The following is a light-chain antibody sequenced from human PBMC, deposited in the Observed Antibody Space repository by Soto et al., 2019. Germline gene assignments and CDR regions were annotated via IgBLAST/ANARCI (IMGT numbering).Light chain of an antibody. J-gene: IGKJ5*01. CDR1: QSVSSNS. V-gene: IGKV3-20*01. Sequence: DIVLTQSPGTLSLSPGERATLSCRASQSVSSNSLAWYHQKPGQPPRLLIYGASSRATGISDRFSGSGSGTDFTLTISRLEPEDFAVYYCQQYGSSFITFGQGTRLEIK. CDR2: GAS. CDR3: QQYGSSFIT.